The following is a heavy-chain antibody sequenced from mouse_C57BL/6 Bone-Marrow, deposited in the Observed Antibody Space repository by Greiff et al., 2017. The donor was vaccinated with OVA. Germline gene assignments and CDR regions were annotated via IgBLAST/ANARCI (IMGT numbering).Heavy chain of an antibody. CDR2: IDPSDSET. D-gene: IGHD2-4*01. Sequence: QVQLQQPGAELVRPGSSVKLSCKASGYTFTSYWMHWVKQRPIQGLEWIGNIDPSDSETHYNQKFKDKATLTVYKSSSTAYMQLSSLTAEVSAVYYCARKKGPYDYDDSHYYAMDYWGQGTSVTVSS. CDR1: GYTFTSYW. V-gene: IGHV1-52*01. J-gene: IGHJ4*01. CDR3: ARKKGPYDYDDSHYYAMDY.